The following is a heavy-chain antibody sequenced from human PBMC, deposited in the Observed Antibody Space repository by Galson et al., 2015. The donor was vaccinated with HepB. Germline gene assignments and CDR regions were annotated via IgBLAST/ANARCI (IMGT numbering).Heavy chain of an antibody. V-gene: IGHV4-34*01. D-gene: IGHD6-19*01. CDR3: ARYTSGWASFDY. CDR1: GVSFTDYY. Sequence: SETLSLTCAVYGVSFTDYYWNWIRQPPEMGLEWIGEINHSGSTNYNPSLESRVTISVDTSKNQFSLKLKSVTAADTAVYYCARYTSGWASFDYWGQGRLVTVSS. J-gene: IGHJ4*02. CDR2: INHSGST.